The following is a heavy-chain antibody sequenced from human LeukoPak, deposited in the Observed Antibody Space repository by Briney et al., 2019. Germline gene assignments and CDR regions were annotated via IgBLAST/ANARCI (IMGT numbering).Heavy chain of an antibody. V-gene: IGHV3-23*01. CDR3: AKDSYRHRYYFDY. J-gene: IGHJ4*02. D-gene: IGHD4-11*01. CDR1: GFTFSTYA. CDR2: ISGGGGST. Sequence: GGSLRLSCAASGFTFSTYAMSWVRQAPGKGLEWVSGISGGGGSTYYADSVKGRFTISRDNSINTLYLQMNSLRAEDTAMYYCAKDSYRHRYYFDYWGQGTLVTVSS.